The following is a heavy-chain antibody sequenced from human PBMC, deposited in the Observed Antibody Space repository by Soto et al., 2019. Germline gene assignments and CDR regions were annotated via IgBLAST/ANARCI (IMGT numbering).Heavy chain of an antibody. Sequence: QVQLVQSGAEVKEPGASVTVSFKAAGYTCTNYGITWVRQPPGQGLEWVGGLSAYSGDTNYAQKFQGRVTMTTDTSTSTAYMDLRSLTSDDTAVYYCARSGGDYGGNAAYWGQGTPVTVSS. CDR1: GYTCTNYG. CDR3: ARSGGDYGGNAAY. D-gene: IGHD4-17*01. V-gene: IGHV1-18*01. CDR2: LSAYSGDT. J-gene: IGHJ4*02.